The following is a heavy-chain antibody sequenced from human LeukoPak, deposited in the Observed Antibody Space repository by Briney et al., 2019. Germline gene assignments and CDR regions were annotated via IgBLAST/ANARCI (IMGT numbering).Heavy chain of an antibody. D-gene: IGHD6-13*01. J-gene: IGHJ6*02. Sequence: SETLSLTCTVSGGSISSSSYYWGWIRQPPGKGLEWIGSIYYSGITYYNRSLRSRVTISVDTSKNQFSLKLSSVTAADTAVYYCARSVRSSWASYYYYGMDVWGQGTTVTVSS. CDR2: IYYSGIT. CDR1: GGSISSSSYY. CDR3: ARSVRSSWASYYYYGMDV. V-gene: IGHV4-39*07.